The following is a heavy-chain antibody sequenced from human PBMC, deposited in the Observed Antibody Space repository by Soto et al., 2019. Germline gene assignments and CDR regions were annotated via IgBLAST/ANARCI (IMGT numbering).Heavy chain of an antibody. Sequence: PGESLKISSKGCGYNFANYWIGWVLQMPGKGLEWMGMIFPGDSDTKNSPSLQGQITMSVDKSDSSAYLQWRSLKASDTAMYYCAAGYTTGTDAFDIWGQGTMVTVSS. CDR1: GYNFANYW. CDR2: IFPGDSDT. D-gene: IGHD6-13*01. V-gene: IGHV5-51*01. J-gene: IGHJ3*02. CDR3: AAGYTTGTDAFDI.